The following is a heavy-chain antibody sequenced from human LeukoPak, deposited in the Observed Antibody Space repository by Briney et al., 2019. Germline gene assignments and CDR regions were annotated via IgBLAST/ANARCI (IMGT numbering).Heavy chain of an antibody. J-gene: IGHJ4*02. V-gene: IGHV3-23*01. Sequence: GGSLRLSCAASGFSFSSSPMAWVRQAPGKGLEWVSIIDSTGFSTRDADSVRGRFSISRDNSKNTLDLQMNSLRAEDTAVYYCAREALSIAARPGSDYWGQGTLVTVSS. CDR1: GFSFSSSP. CDR3: AREALSIAARPGSDY. D-gene: IGHD6-6*01. CDR2: IDSTGFST.